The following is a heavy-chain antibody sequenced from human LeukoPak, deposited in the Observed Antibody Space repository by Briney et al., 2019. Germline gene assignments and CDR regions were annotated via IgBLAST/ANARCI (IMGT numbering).Heavy chain of an antibody. J-gene: IGHJ4*02. CDR2: IYYSGST. CDR1: GDSIGSSTHY. V-gene: IGHV4-39*01. Sequence: SETLSLTCTVSGDSIGSSTHYWGWIRQPPGKGLEWIGSIYYSGSTYYSPSLKSRVTMSIDTSKNQFSLKLSSVTAADTAIYYCARTSATSDHWGQGALVTVSS. CDR3: ARTSATSDH.